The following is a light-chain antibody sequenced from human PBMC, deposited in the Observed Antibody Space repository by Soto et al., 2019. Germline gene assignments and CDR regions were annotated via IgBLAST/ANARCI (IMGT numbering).Light chain of an antibody. J-gene: IGKJ3*01. CDR2: GAS. V-gene: IGKV3-20*01. CDR3: QQYGSSPRGGFT. Sequence: IGLPQSPCTLSLSPGERATLSCRASQSVSSSYLAWYQQKPGQAPRLLIYGASSRATGIPDRFSGSGSGTDFTLTISRLEPEDFAVYYCQQYGSSPRGGFTFGPGTKVDIK. CDR1: QSVSSSY.